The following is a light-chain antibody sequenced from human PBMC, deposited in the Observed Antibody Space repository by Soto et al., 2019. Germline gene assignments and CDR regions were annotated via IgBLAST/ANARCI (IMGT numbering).Light chain of an antibody. CDR2: EVS. CDR1: SSDVGEDNY. CDR3: SSFAGRHVV. J-gene: IGLJ2*01. Sequence: HSALTQPPSSSGSPGQSVTITCSGTSSDVGEDNYVSWYQQHPGKVPKLILYEVSKRPTGVPDRFSGSRSGNTSSLTVSGLQAEDEADYDCSSFAGRHVVFGGGTKLTVL. V-gene: IGLV2-8*01.